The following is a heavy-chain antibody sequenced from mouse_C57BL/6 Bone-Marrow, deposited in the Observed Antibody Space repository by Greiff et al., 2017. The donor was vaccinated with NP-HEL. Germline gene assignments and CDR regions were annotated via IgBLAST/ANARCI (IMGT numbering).Heavy chain of an antibody. CDR1: GFTFSSYA. CDR3: ARDIYDGYFPFAY. CDR2: ISDGGSYT. J-gene: IGHJ3*01. D-gene: IGHD2-3*01. V-gene: IGHV5-4*01. Sequence: EVQGVESGGGLVKPGGSLKLSCAASGFTFSSYAMSWVRQTPEKRLEWVATISDGGSYTYYPDNVKGRFTISRDKAKNNLYLQMSHLKSEDTAMYYCARDIYDGYFPFAYWGQGTLVTVSA.